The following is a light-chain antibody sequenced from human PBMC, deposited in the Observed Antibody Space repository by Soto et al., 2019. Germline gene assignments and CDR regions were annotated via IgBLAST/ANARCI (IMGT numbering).Light chain of an antibody. Sequence: IVLMQSPGTLSSSTGERATLSCRASQSVSTSNLAWYQQRPGQAPRLLICGASRRATGIPDRFSGSGSGTDFTLTISRLEPEDLAVYYCQQYDNSVWTFGQGTKVDIK. CDR1: QSVSTSN. V-gene: IGKV3-20*01. CDR3: QQYDNSVWT. J-gene: IGKJ1*01. CDR2: GAS.